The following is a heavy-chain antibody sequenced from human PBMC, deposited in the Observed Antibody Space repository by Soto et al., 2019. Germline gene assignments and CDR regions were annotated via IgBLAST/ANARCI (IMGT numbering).Heavy chain of an antibody. V-gene: IGHV3-23*01. Sequence: GGSLRLSCAVSGFTFNSYAMTWVRQAPGKGLEWVSSISGSADVMYYADSVKGRFIISRDNSKMTLSLQLNRLSAEDTGVYYCAKYRSSSSGAEGFDYWGQGALVIVSS. J-gene: IGHJ4*02. CDR2: ISGSADVM. CDR3: AKYRSSSSGAEGFDY. D-gene: IGHD3-10*01. CDR1: GFTFNSYA.